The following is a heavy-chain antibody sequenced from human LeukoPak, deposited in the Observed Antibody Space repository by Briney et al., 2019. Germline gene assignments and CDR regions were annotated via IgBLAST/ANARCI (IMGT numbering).Heavy chain of an antibody. CDR2: IFHNGNA. V-gene: IGHV4-39*07. Sequence: SETLSLTCSVSGGSISTSNYYWVWIRQPPEKGLEWIGSIFHNGNAFYSPSLQSRVTMSLDTSKSQFSLKLSSVTAADTAVYYCASDPGGGYKDGALDIWGQGTMFTVTS. CDR3: ASDPGGGYKDGALDI. D-gene: IGHD3-16*01. J-gene: IGHJ3*02. CDR1: GGSISTSNYY.